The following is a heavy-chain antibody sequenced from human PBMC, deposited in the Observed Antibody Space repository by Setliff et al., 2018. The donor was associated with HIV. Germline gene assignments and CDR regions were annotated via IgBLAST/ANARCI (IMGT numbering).Heavy chain of an antibody. CDR2: ISHGST. CDR1: GGSITSSTYY. CDR3: ARGLKGGGYYFDY. Sequence: SETLSLTCTVSGGSITSSTYYWGWIRQPPGKGLEYIGSISHGSTYYTPSLDSRVTISVDTSKNQFSLRLTSVTATDTAVYFCARGLKGGGYYFDYWGQGTLVTVS. V-gene: IGHV4-39*01. J-gene: IGHJ4*02. D-gene: IGHD1-26*01.